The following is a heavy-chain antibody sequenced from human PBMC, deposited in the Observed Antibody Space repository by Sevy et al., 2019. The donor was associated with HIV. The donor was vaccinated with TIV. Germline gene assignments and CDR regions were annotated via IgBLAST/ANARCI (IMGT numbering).Heavy chain of an antibody. J-gene: IGHJ4*02. D-gene: IGHD2-2*02. CDR1: GFTVSSNY. CDR3: ARDRTRYCSSTSCYTVYFDY. V-gene: IGHV3-53*01. CDR2: IYSGGST. Sequence: GESLKISCAASGFTVSSNYMSWVRQAPGKGLEWVSVIYSGGSTYYADSVKGRFTISRDNSKNTLYLQMNSLRAEDTAVYYCARDRTRYCSSTSCYTVYFDYWGQGTLVTVSS.